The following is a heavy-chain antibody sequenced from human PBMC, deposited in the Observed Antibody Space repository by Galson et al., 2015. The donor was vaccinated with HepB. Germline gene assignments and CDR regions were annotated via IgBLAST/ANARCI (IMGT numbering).Heavy chain of an antibody. CDR1: GFTFSSYS. V-gene: IGHV3-48*01. CDR3: ARGRDYYDSSGYYYVGDSNWFDP. D-gene: IGHD3-22*01. J-gene: IGHJ5*02. CDR2: ISSSSSTI. Sequence: SLRLSCAASGFTFSSYSMNWVRQAPGKGLEWVSYISSSSSTIYYADSVKGRFTISRDNAKNSLYLQMNSLRAEDTAVYYCARGRDYYDSSGYYYVGDSNWFDPWGQGTLVTVSS.